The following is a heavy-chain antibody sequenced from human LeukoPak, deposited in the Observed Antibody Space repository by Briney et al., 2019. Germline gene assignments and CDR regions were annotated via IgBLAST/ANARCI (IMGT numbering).Heavy chain of an antibody. J-gene: IGHJ4*02. Sequence: PGGSLRLSCAASGFTFSSYWMSWVRQAPGKGLEWVANIKEDGSETYYVDSVRGRFTISRDNAKNSLYLQMNSLRAEDTAVYYCARAMIVVATYYFDYWVQGTLVTVSS. CDR2: IKEDGSET. V-gene: IGHV3-7*01. D-gene: IGHD3-22*01. CDR3: ARAMIVVATYYFDY. CDR1: GFTFSSYW.